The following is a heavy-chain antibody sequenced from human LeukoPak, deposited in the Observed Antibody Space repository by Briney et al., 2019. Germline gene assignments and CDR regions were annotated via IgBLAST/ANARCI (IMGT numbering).Heavy chain of an antibody. Sequence: GRSLRLSCAASGFTFSSYAMHWVRQAPGKGLEWVAVISYDGSNKYYADSMKGRFTISRDNSKNTLYLQMNSLRAEDTAVYYCARVGGRANDFDYWGQGTLVTVSS. V-gene: IGHV3-30-3*01. CDR2: ISYDGSNK. CDR1: GFTFSSYA. CDR3: ARVGGRANDFDY. J-gene: IGHJ4*02.